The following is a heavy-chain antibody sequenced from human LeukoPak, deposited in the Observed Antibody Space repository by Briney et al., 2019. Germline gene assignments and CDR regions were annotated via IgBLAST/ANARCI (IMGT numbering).Heavy chain of an antibody. CDR1: GGSISSYY. CDR3: ARGSLTGDDSFDI. V-gene: IGHV4-59*01. J-gene: IGHJ3*02. Sequence: SETPSLTCTVSGGSISSYYWSWIRQPPGKGLEWIGYIYHSGSTNYNPSLKSRVTISVDRSKNQFSLKLNSVTAADTAVYYCARGSLTGDDSFDIWGQGTMVTVSS. D-gene: IGHD3-9*01. CDR2: IYHSGST.